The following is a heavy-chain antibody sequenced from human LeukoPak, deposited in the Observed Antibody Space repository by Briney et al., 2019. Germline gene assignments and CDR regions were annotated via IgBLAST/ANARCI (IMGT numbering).Heavy chain of an antibody. Sequence: GASVKVSCKASGYTFTSCGISWVRQAPGQGLEWMGWISAYNGNTNYAQKLQGRVTMTTDTSTSTAYMELRSLRSDDTAVYYCARGSYLYDILTGKHWFDPWGQGTLVTVSS. CDR1: GYTFTSCG. J-gene: IGHJ5*02. V-gene: IGHV1-18*01. CDR3: ARGSYLYDILTGKHWFDP. D-gene: IGHD3-9*01. CDR2: ISAYNGNT.